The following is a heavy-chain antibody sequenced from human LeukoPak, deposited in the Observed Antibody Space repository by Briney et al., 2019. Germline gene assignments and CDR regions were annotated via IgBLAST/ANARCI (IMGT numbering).Heavy chain of an antibody. Sequence: GGSLRLSXAASGFTFSSYSMNWVRQAPGKGLEWVSSISSSSSYIYYADSVKGRFTISRDNAKNSLYLQMNSLRAEDTAVYYCASEGIVVVPARWGQGTLVTVSS. CDR2: ISSSSSYI. CDR3: ASEGIVVVPAR. J-gene: IGHJ4*02. CDR1: GFTFSSYS. D-gene: IGHD2-2*01. V-gene: IGHV3-21*01.